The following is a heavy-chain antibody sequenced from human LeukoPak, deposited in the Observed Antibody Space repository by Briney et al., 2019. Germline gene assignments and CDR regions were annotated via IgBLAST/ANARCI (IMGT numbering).Heavy chain of an antibody. D-gene: IGHD1-1*01. Sequence: SETLSLTRTGSGGSISRYYWRSLRQPAGTGLEWIGRIYTSGRTNYNPSLTSRVTMSVDTSKNQFSLKLSSVTAADTAVYYCARGKLELDYWGQGTLVTVSS. J-gene: IGHJ4*02. V-gene: IGHV4-4*07. CDR1: GGSISRYY. CDR3: ARGKLELDY. CDR2: IYTSGRT.